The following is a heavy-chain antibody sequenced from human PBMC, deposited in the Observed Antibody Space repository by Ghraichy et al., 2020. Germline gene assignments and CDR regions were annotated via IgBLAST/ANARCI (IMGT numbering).Heavy chain of an antibody. CDR1: GGSISSYY. D-gene: IGHD6-19*01. Sequence: SETLSLTCTVSGGSISSYYWSWIRQPAGKGLEWIGRIYTSGSTNYNPSLKSRVTMSVDTSKNQFSLKLSSVTAADTAVYYCARVDSSGWQWPDWYFDLWGRGTLVTVSS. J-gene: IGHJ2*01. CDR2: IYTSGST. V-gene: IGHV4-4*07. CDR3: ARVDSSGWQWPDWYFDL.